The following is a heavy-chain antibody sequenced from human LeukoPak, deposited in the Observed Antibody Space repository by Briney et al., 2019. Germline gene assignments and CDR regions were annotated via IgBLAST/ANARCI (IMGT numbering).Heavy chain of an antibody. CDR2: ISSSSSYI. J-gene: IGHJ4*02. V-gene: IGHV3-21*01. D-gene: IGHD3-22*01. CDR1: GFTFISYS. Sequence: PGGSLRLSFAASGFTFISYSMNWFRQAPGKGLEWVSSISSSSSYIYYADSVKGRFTISRDNAKNSLYLQMNSLRAEDTAVYYCARDYYDSSGYCDYWGQGTLVTVSS. CDR3: ARDYYDSSGYCDY.